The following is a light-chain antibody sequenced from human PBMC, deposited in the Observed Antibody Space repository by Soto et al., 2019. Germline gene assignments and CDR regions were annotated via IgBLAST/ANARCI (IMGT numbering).Light chain of an antibody. Sequence: QSVLTQPPSASGSPGQSVTISCTGTSSDVGGYNYVSWYQQHPGKAPKLMIYDVNKRPSGVPDRFSGSKSGNTASLAVSGLQAEDEADYFCSSYAGSSIYVFGTGTQLTVL. CDR2: DVN. V-gene: IGLV2-8*01. J-gene: IGLJ7*01. CDR3: SSYAGSSIYV. CDR1: SSDVGGYNY.